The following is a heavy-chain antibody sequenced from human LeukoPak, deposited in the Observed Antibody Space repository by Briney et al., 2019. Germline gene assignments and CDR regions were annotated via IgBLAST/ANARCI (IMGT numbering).Heavy chain of an antibody. V-gene: IGHV3-23*01. CDR2: ISGSGGST. Sequence: GGSLRLSCAASGFTFSSYAMSWVRQAPGKGLEWVSAISGSGGSTYYADSVKGRFTISRDNYKNTLYLQMNSLRAEDAAVYDCAKDVGAAAVLYWGQGTLVTVSS. CDR1: GFTFSSYA. D-gene: IGHD6-13*01. J-gene: IGHJ4*02. CDR3: AKDVGAAAVLY.